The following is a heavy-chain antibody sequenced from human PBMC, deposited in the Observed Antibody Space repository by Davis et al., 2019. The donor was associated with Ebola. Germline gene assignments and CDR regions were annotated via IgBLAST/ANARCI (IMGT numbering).Heavy chain of an antibody. Sequence: SEPLSLTCTVSGGSISSYYWSWIRQPPGKGLAWFGYIYYSGSTNYNPSLKSRVTISVDTSKNQFSLKLSSVTAADTAVYYCARVSPRGRYSYNYWGQGTLVTVSS. D-gene: IGHD5-18*01. CDR3: ARVSPRGRYSYNY. J-gene: IGHJ4*02. V-gene: IGHV4-59*12. CDR2: IYYSGST. CDR1: GGSISSYY.